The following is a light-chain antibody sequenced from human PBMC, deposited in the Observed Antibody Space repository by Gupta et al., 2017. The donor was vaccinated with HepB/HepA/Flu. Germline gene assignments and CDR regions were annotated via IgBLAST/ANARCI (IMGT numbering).Light chain of an antibody. Sequence: DTQMTQSPSSLPASVGDRVTITCRASQSISRSLLWYQQKPGKAPKLLIYAASSLQSGVPSRFSGSGSWTDFTLTISSRQAEDVATFYCQQRYGTPPWTFGEGTKVEIK. CDR3: QQRYGTPPWT. CDR2: AAS. J-gene: IGKJ1*01. CDR1: QSISRS. V-gene: IGKV1-39*01.